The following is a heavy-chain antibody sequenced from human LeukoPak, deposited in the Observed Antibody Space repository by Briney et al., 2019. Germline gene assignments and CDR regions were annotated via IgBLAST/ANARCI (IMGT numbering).Heavy chain of an antibody. Sequence: GGSLRLSCAASGFTFSSYGMSWVRQAPGKGLEWVSAISGSGGSTYYADSVKGRFTISRDNSKNTLYLQMNSLKTEDTAVYYCTREKITGYSYGYVYYYYYMDVWGKGTTVTISS. J-gene: IGHJ6*03. CDR1: GFTFSSYG. D-gene: IGHD5-18*01. V-gene: IGHV3-23*01. CDR2: ISGSGGST. CDR3: TREKITGYSYGYVYYYYYMDV.